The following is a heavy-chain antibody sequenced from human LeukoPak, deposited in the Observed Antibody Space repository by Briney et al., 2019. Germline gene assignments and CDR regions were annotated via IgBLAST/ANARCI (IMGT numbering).Heavy chain of an antibody. CDR2: ISTSSWTI. CDR3: AKGSSGYSSGWYSFDP. CDR1: GFTFSSYA. V-gene: IGHV3-23*01. D-gene: IGHD6-19*01. J-gene: IGHJ5*02. Sequence: GGSLRLSCAASGFTFSSYAMSWVRQAPGKGLEWVSYISTSSWTIYYADSVKGRFTISRDNSKNTLYLQMNSLRAEDTAVYYCAKGSSGYSSGWYSFDPWGQGTLVTVSS.